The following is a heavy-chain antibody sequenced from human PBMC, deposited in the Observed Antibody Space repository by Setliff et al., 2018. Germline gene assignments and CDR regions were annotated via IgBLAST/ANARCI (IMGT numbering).Heavy chain of an antibody. Sequence: SETLSLTCTVSGYSISSGYYWGWIRQPPGKGLEWIGTMYHSGSTYYNPSLKSRVAISVDTSKNQFSLKLSSVTAADTAVYHCARDLNRGSFDFWGQGTLVTVPS. CDR1: GYSISSGYY. J-gene: IGHJ4*02. CDR3: ARDLNRGSFDF. D-gene: IGHD3-16*01. V-gene: IGHV4-38-2*02. CDR2: MYHSGST.